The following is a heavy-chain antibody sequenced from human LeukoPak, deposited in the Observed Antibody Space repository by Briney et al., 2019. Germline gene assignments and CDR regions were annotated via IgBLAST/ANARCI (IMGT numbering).Heavy chain of an antibody. J-gene: IGHJ4*02. V-gene: IGHV3-7*01. CDR3: ARERDGRFFDY. Sequence: GGSLRLSCAVSGLTFRSYWMSWVRQAPGKGLEGVANINQEGSEKYFVASVKGRFTISRDNAKNSLHLQMNTLRAEDTAVYYCARERDGRFFDYWGQGTLVTVSS. CDR2: INQEGSEK. D-gene: IGHD5-24*01. CDR1: GLTFRSYW.